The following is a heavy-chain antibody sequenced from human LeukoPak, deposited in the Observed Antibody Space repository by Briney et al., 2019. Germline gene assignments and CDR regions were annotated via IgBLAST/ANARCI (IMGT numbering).Heavy chain of an antibody. CDR2: IIPIFGTA. J-gene: IGHJ4*02. V-gene: IGHV1-69*05. CDR3: ARVRTYDILTGYLMGAFDY. D-gene: IGHD3-9*01. Sequence: ASVKVSCKASGGTFSSYAISWVRQAPGQGLEWMGGIIPIFGTANYAQKFQGRVTITTDESTSTAYMKLSSLRSEDTAVYYCARVRTYDILTGYLMGAFDYWGQGTLVTVSS. CDR1: GGTFSSYA.